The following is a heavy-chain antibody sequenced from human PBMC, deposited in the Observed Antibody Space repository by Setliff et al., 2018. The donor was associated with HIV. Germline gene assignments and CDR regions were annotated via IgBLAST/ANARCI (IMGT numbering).Heavy chain of an antibody. CDR3: ARNQGDSSGWYAGDY. CDR2: INTSGGSA. Sequence: ASVKVSCKASGYTFTSYPMHWVRQAPGQGLEWMGVINTSGGSAGYAEKFRGRVTMTRDTSTSTVYMDLRNLRSEDTAVYYRARNQGDSSGWYAGDYWGHGTLVTVSS. CDR1: GYTFTSYP. V-gene: IGHV1-46*01. J-gene: IGHJ4*01. D-gene: IGHD6-19*01.